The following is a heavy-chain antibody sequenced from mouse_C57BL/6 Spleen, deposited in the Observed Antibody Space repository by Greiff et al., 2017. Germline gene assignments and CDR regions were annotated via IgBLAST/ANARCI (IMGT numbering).Heavy chain of an antibody. CDR2: IYPRSGNT. V-gene: IGHV1-81*01. CDR1: GYTFTSYG. D-gene: IGHD2-5*01. CDR3: ARGGYSNYGYFDV. Sequence: QVQLKESGAELARPGASVKLSCKASGYTFTSYGISWVKQRTGQGLEWIGEIYPRSGNTYYNEKFKGKATLTADKSSSTAYMELRSLTSEDSAVYFCARGGYSNYGYFDVWGTGTTVTVSS. J-gene: IGHJ1*03.